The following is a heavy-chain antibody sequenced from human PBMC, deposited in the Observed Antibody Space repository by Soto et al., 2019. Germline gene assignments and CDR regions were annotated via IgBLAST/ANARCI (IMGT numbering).Heavy chain of an antibody. CDR3: ARDYYDSSGYYYFDY. CDR2: IWYDGSNK. J-gene: IGHJ4*02. V-gene: IGHV3-33*01. Sequence: VQLVESGGGVVQPGRSLRLSCAASGCTFSSYGMHWVRQAPGKGLAWVAVIWYDGSNKYYADSVKGRFTISRDNSKNTLYLQMNSLRAEDTAVYYCARDYYDSSGYYYFDYWGQGTLVTVSS. CDR1: GCTFSSYG. D-gene: IGHD3-22*01.